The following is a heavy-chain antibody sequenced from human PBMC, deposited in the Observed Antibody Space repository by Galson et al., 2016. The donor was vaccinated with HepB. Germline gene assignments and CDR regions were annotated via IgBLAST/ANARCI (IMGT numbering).Heavy chain of an antibody. CDR2: ISAFNGNT. Sequence: SVKVSCKASGYTFSNYGINWVRQAPGQGLEWMGWISAFNGNTDYAQNFQDRVTMTTDTSTSTAYMELRSLRSDDTAVYYCARPTYGTIYYFDSWCQGTLGTVSS. V-gene: IGHV1-18*01. D-gene: IGHD4-17*01. CDR3: ARPTYGTIYYFDS. CDR1: GYTFSNYG. J-gene: IGHJ4*02.